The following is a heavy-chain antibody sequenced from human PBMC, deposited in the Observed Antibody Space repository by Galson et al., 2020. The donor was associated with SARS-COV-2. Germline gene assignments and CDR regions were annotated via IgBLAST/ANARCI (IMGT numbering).Heavy chain of an antibody. D-gene: IGHD1-26*01. J-gene: IGHJ4*02. CDR3: ARGGEWELPYYFDY. Sequence: GGSLRPSCAASGFTFSNDVMHWVRQAPDKGPEWVAAISSDGSKSFYADSLKGRFTISRDNSKSTLYLQMNSLRAEDTAVYYCARGGEWELPYYFDYWGQGTLVTVSS. V-gene: IGHV3-30*04. CDR1: GFTFSNDV. CDR2: ISSDGSKS.